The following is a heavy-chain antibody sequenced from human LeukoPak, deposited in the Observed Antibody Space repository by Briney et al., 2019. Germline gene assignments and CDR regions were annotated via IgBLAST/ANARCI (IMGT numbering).Heavy chain of an antibody. CDR3: ARLSGDIVVVPAAADAFDI. D-gene: IGHD2-2*01. J-gene: IGHJ3*02. Sequence: PSETLSPPFAVYGGAFRGFFWGWVRQPPGKGLEWVGEINHSGSTNYNPSLKSRVTISVDTSKNQFSLKLSSVTTADTAVYYCARLSGDIVVVPAAADAFDIWGQGTMVTVSS. CDR1: GGAFRGFF. CDR2: INHSGST. V-gene: IGHV4-34*01.